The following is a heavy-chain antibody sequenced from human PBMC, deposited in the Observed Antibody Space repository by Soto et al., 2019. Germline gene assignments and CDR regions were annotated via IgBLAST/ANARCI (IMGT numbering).Heavy chain of an antibody. CDR3: ARAYYDFWSGSSTEPAYYYGMDV. D-gene: IGHD3-3*01. J-gene: IGHJ6*02. Sequence: QITLKESGPTLVKPTQTLTLTCTFSGFSLRTNGVGVAWIRQPPGKTLEWLALIFSTNDKRYSPSLRSRLTITKDTSKNPVVLTMTNMDPVDTATYYCARAYYDFWSGSSTEPAYYYGMDVWGQGTTVTVSS. V-gene: IGHV2-5*01. CDR2: IFSTNDK. CDR1: GFSLRTNGVG.